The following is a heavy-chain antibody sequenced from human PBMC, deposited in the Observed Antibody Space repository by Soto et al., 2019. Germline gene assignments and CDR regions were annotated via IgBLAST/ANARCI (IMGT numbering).Heavy chain of an antibody. Sequence: EAQLVESGGGLVKPGGSLRLSCAASGFSFTNAWMNWVRQAPGKGLEWVCRIKRESDGGTTDYAAPVKGRFAISRDESKNTVYLQMDNLKTEDTAVYYCTTGMSGPKNFWGQGTLVTVSS. CDR2: IKRESDGGTT. D-gene: IGHD6-25*01. J-gene: IGHJ4*02. CDR3: TTGMSGPKNF. CDR1: GFSFTNAW. V-gene: IGHV3-15*07.